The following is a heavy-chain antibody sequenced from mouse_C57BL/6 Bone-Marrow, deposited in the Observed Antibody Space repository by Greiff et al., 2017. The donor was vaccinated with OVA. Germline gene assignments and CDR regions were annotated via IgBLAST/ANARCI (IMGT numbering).Heavy chain of an antibody. CDR2: IRLKYDNYAT. J-gene: IGHJ3*01. V-gene: IGHV6-3*01. CDR1: GFTFSNYW. CDR3: TGSYGDDGPGFAY. D-gene: IGHD2-2*01. Sequence: EVKLEESGGGLVQPGGSMKLSCVASGFTFSNYWMTWVRQSPEKGLEWVAQIRLKYDNYATHYAESVKGRFTISRDDSKSSVYLQMNNLRAQDTGIYYCTGSYGDDGPGFAYWGQGTLVTVSA.